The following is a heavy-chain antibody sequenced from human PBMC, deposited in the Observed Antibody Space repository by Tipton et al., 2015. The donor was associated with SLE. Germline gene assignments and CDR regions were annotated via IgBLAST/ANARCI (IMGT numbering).Heavy chain of an antibody. CDR2: IYYTGSS. D-gene: IGHD1-1*01. CDR3: ARSMLTTKRVFDY. Sequence: TLSLTCAVSGGSMNDYYGSWIRPPPGKGLEWIGYIYYTGSSNHNPSLKGRVTMSVDTSKNQFSLSVNSVTAADTAVYYCARSMLTTKRVFDYWGQGTLVTVSS. V-gene: IGHV4-59*01. J-gene: IGHJ4*02. CDR1: GGSMNDYY.